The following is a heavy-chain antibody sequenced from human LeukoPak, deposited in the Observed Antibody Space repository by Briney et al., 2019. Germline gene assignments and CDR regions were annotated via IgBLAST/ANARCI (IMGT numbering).Heavy chain of an antibody. D-gene: IGHD2-15*01. J-gene: IGHJ5*02. V-gene: IGHV3-33*01. CDR2: IWYDGSNK. CDR1: GFTFSSYG. Sequence: GGSLRLSCAASGFTFSSYGMHWVRQDPGKGLEWVAVIWYDGSNKYYADSVKGRFTISRDNSKNTLYLQMNSLRAEDTAVYYCARDYCSGGSCYRGWFDPWGQGTLVTVSS. CDR3: ARDYCSGGSCYRGWFDP.